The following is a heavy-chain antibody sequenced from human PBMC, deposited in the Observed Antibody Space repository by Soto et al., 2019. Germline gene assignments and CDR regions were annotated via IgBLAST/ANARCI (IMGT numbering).Heavy chain of an antibody. CDR1: GDTFSSYA. J-gene: IGHJ4*02. Sequence: SVKVSCKSSGDTFSSYAISRVRQAPGQGLEWMGGIIPMLGTPSYAQKFQDRVTITADKFTSTAYMELSGLRSEDTAVYYCAKEKSRYDRSGYYRPDYWGQGTLVTVSS. CDR2: IIPMLGTP. CDR3: AKEKSRYDRSGYYRPDY. V-gene: IGHV1-69*10. D-gene: IGHD3-22*01.